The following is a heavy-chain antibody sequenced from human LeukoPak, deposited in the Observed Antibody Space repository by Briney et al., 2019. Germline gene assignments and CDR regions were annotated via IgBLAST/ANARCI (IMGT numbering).Heavy chain of an antibody. D-gene: IGHD2-15*01. CDR3: ARIGYCSGGSCYVVLFDY. Sequence: GGSLRLSCAASGFTFSSYEMNWVRQAPGKGLEGVSYISSSGSTIYYADSVKGRFTISRDNAKNSLYLQMNSLRAEDTAVYYCARIGYCSGGSCYVVLFDYWGQGTLVTVSS. CDR2: ISSSGSTI. V-gene: IGHV3-48*03. J-gene: IGHJ4*02. CDR1: GFTFSSYE.